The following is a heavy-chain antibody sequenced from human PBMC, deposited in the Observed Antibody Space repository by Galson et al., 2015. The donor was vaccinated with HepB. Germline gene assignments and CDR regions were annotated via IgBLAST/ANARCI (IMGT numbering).Heavy chain of an antibody. CDR1: GYTFTSYG. Sequence: SVKVSCKASGYTFTSYGISWVRQAPGQGLEWMGWISAYNGNTNYAQKLQGRVTMTTDTSTSTAYMELSSLRSEDTAVYYCAARDPSGELLHLAAVDYWGQGTLVTVSS. CDR3: AARDPSGELLHLAAVDY. CDR2: ISAYNGNT. D-gene: IGHD1-26*01. V-gene: IGHV1-18*01. J-gene: IGHJ4*02.